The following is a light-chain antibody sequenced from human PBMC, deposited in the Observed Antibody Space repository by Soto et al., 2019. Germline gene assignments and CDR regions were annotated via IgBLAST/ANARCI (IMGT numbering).Light chain of an antibody. CDR1: QSISSH. J-gene: IGKJ4*01. CDR2: DAS. V-gene: IGKV3-11*01. Sequence: EIVLTQSPATLSLSPGESATLSCRASQSISSHLAWYQQKPGQAPRLLIYDASNRAPGIPARFSGSGSGTDFTLTISSLEPEDFAVYYCQQRPNWPLTFGGGTKVEIK. CDR3: QQRPNWPLT.